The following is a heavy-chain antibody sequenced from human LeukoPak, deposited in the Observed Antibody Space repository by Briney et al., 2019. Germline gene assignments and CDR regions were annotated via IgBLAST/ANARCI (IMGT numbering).Heavy chain of an antibody. CDR3: AKPQWELLD. D-gene: IGHD1-26*01. V-gene: IGHV3-21*04. J-gene: IGHJ4*02. CDR2: ISSSSSYI. Sequence: PGGSPRLSCAASGFTFSSYSMNWVRQAPGKGLEWVSSISSSSSYIYYADSVKGRFTISRDNSKNTLYLQMNSLRAEDTAVYYCAKPQWELLDWGQGTLVTVSS. CDR1: GFTFSSYS.